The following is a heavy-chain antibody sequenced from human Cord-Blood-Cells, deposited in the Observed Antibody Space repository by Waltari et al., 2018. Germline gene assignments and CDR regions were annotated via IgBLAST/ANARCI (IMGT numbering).Heavy chain of an antibody. CDR2: INHSGST. V-gene: IGHV4-34*01. CDR1: GGSFSGYY. D-gene: IGHD6-19*01. Sequence: QVQLQQWGAGLLKPSETLSLTCAVYGGSFSGYYWSWIRQPPGKGLEWIGEINHSGSTNYNPSLKSRVTISVDTSKNHFSLKLSSVTAADTAVYYWAREWGSGWYGYWGQGTLVPSPQ. J-gene: IGHJ4*02. CDR3: AREWGSGWYGY.